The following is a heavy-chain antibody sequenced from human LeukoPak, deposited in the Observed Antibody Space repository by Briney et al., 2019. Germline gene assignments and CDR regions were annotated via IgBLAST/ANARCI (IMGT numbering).Heavy chain of an antibody. J-gene: IGHJ4*02. CDR2: ISYDGSNK. D-gene: IGHD4-23*01. V-gene: IGHV3-30*03. CDR3: TTDLSRWYPVSY. Sequence: GGSLRLSCAASGFTFSSYGMHWVRQAPGKGLEWVAVISYDGSNKYYADSVKGRFTISRDNSKNTLYLQMSSLKTEDTAVYYCTTDLSRWYPVSYWGQGTLVTVSS. CDR1: GFTFSSYG.